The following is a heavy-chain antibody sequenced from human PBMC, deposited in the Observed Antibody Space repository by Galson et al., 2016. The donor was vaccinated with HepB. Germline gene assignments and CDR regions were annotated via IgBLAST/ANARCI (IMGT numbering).Heavy chain of an antibody. D-gene: IGHD6-25*01. CDR3: ARESERGAGSGGCWFHP. J-gene: IGHJ5*02. Sequence: SVKVSCKASGYPFIGYHMHWLRQAPGQGLEWLGWINVNNGGTRYAQKFKGRVSMTRDTSINTAYLEVSGLTSDDTALYYCARESERGAGSGGCWFHPWGQGTLVTVSS. V-gene: IGHV1-2*02. CDR1: GYPFIGYH. CDR2: INVNNGGT.